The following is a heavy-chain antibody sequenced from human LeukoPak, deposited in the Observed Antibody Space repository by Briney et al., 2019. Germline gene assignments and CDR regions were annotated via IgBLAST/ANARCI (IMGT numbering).Heavy chain of an antibody. CDR3: ARGHHGSGWTNWFDP. D-gene: IGHD6-19*01. CDR1: GFTFTNYA. CDR2: ISGSDSKT. V-gene: IGHV3-23*01. Sequence: GGSLRVSCAASGFTFTNYAMTWVRQAPGKGLEWVSSISGSDSKTYYADSVKGRFTISRDNAKNTLYLQMNSLRAEDTAVYYCARGHHGSGWTNWFDPWGQGTLVTVSS. J-gene: IGHJ5*02.